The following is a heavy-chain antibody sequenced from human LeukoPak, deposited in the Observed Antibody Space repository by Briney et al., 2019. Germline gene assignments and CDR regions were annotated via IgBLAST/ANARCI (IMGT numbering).Heavy chain of an antibody. V-gene: IGHV1-69-2*01. Sequence: ASVKVSCXVSGYTFTDYYMHWVQRAPGKGLEWMGLVDPEDGKTIYAEKFQGRVTITADTSTDTAYMELSSLRSEDTAVYYCATARKDMYDFWSGYYIGYWGQGTLVTVSS. CDR1: GYTFTDYY. CDR2: VDPEDGKT. J-gene: IGHJ4*02. D-gene: IGHD3-3*01. CDR3: ATARKDMYDFWSGYYIGY.